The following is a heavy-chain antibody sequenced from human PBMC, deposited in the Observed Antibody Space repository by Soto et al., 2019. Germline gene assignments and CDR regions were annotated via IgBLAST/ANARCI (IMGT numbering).Heavy chain of an antibody. CDR2: ISGSGGST. Sequence: GGSLRLSCAASGFTFSSYAMSWVRQAPGKGLEWVSAISGSGGSTYYADSVKGRFTISRDNSKNTLYLQMNSLRAEDTAVYYCAKGRAYSSSPFIEFFSLESYYYYMDVWGKGTTVTVSS. D-gene: IGHD6-6*01. J-gene: IGHJ6*03. V-gene: IGHV3-23*01. CDR3: AKGRAYSSSPFIEFFSLESYYYYMDV. CDR1: GFTFSSYA.